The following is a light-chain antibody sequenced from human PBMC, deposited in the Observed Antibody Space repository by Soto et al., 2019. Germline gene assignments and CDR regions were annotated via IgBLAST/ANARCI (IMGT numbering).Light chain of an antibody. V-gene: IGKV3-20*01. Sequence: EVVLTQSPGTLSLSPGERATLSCRASQSVTSSYLAWYQQKPGQAPRLLIYGASSMATGIPDRFSGSESGTDFTLTISRLEPEDFAVYYCQQYGSSPITFGQGTRLEI. CDR1: QSVTSSY. CDR3: QQYGSSPIT. CDR2: GAS. J-gene: IGKJ5*01.